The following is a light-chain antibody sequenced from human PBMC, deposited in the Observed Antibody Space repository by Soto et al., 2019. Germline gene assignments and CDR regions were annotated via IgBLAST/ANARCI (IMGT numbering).Light chain of an antibody. Sequence: QSVLTQPPSVSGAPGQRVTISCTGSSSNIGAGYDVHWYQQLPGTAPKLLIYGNSNRPSGVPDRFSGSKSGTSASLAITGLQAEGEADYYCQSYDSSLRGRVFGGGTKVTVL. CDR1: SSNIGAGYD. CDR3: QSYDSSLRGRV. CDR2: GNS. V-gene: IGLV1-40*01. J-gene: IGLJ3*02.